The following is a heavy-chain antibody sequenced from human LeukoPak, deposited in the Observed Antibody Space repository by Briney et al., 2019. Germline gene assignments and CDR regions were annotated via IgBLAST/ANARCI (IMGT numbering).Heavy chain of an antibody. Sequence: GGSLRLSCVASGLTFSSSWMSWVRRAPGKGLEWVANIKQDGTEEYYVDSVRGRFSIFKDNAKNSLYLQMNSLRAEDTAVYYCARDPCHGALDYWGQGALVTVSS. CDR1: GLTFSSSW. D-gene: IGHD2-2*01. CDR3: ARDPCHGALDY. J-gene: IGHJ4*02. V-gene: IGHV3-7*03. CDR2: IKQDGTEE.